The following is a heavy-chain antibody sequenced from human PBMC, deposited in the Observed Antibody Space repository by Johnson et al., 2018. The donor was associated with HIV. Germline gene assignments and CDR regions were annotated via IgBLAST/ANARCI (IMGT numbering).Heavy chain of an antibody. Sequence: VQLVESGGGLVQPGRSLRLSCAASGFTFSSYAMHWVRQAPGKGLEWVAVISGSGGSTYYADSVKGRFTISRDNSKNTLYLQMNSLRAEDTAVYYCARSLIAAADAFDIWGQGTMVTVSS. D-gene: IGHD6-13*01. CDR3: ARSLIAAADAFDI. CDR2: ISGSGGST. V-gene: IGHV3-23*04. CDR1: GFTFSSYA. J-gene: IGHJ3*02.